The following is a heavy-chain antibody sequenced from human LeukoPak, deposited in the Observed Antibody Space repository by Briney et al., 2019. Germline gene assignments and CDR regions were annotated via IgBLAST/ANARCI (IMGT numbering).Heavy chain of an antibody. J-gene: IGHJ4*02. Sequence: GASLKGSCKAPGYTSTRYDLTCVRQATVHGLEWMGGMTPKSGNTGYAQKFSGRVTMIRNTYIRTAYMELSSLRSEDTAVYYCARGFGHYGDDEGNFDYWGQGTLVTVSS. CDR1: GYTSTRYD. D-gene: IGHD4-17*01. V-gene: IGHV1-8*01. CDR3: ARGFGHYGDDEGNFDY. CDR2: MTPKSGNT.